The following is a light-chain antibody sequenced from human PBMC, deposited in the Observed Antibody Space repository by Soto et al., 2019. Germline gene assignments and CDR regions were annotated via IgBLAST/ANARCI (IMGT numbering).Light chain of an antibody. V-gene: IGKV3-20*01. CDR2: GAS. J-gene: IGKJ2*01. Sequence: VLTQSPATLSVSPGESATLSCRASQSVSSHLAWYQQKPGQAPRLLIYGASSRATGIPDRFSGSGSGTDFTLTISRLEPEDFGVYYCQQFGSSIPHTFGQGTKLEIK. CDR3: QQFGSSIPHT. CDR1: QSVSSH.